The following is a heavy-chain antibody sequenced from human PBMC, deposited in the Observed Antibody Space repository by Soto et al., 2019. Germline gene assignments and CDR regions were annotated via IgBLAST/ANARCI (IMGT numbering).Heavy chain of an antibody. CDR3: ASLYYEFLTGSYNVGAGHAFDF. Sequence: QVPLVQSGAEVKKPGASMKVSCKASGYTFTTYGLSWVRQAPGQGLEWMGWISPYNGHTTYAQKLQDRVTMTTDTSTSAAFMGLRSLRSDDTAIYYCASLYYEFLTGSYNVGAGHAFDFRGQGTMVTVSS. CDR2: ISPYNGHT. CDR1: GYTFTTYG. V-gene: IGHV1-18*01. D-gene: IGHD3-9*01. J-gene: IGHJ3*01.